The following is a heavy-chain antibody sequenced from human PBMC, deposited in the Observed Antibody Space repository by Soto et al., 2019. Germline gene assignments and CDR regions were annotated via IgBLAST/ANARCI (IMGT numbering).Heavy chain of an antibody. CDR2: ISFSGDNT. CDR1: GFTFSNHA. J-gene: IGHJ4*02. Sequence: GGTLRLSCAASGFTFSNHAMSWVRQTPGEGLEWVSGISFSGDNTYYADSVRGRFTVSRDNSKSTLYLQMNSLRAEDTAVYYCAKELFAAAYAATSAFDSWGQGTLVTVSS. CDR3: AKELFAAAYAATSAFDS. V-gene: IGHV3-23*01. D-gene: IGHD2-8*01.